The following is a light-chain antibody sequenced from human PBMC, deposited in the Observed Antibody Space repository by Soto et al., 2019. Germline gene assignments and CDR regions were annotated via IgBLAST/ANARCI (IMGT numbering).Light chain of an antibody. CDR1: SSNTGSNT. V-gene: IGLV1-44*01. CDR2: SND. Sequence: QSVLTQSPSASGSSGQKVSISCSGSSSNTGSNTVNWYQLVPGTAPKLLIYSNDQRPSAVPGRFSGSKSGTSASLTISGLQSEDEADYYCATWDDSLNNVIFGGGTKLTVL. CDR3: ATWDDSLNNVI. J-gene: IGLJ2*01.